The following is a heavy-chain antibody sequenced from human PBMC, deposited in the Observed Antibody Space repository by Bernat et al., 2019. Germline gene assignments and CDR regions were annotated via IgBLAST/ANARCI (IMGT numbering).Heavy chain of an antibody. Sequence: QVQLQQWGAGLLKPSETLSLTCAVYGGSFSGYYWSWIRRPPGKGLEWIGEINHSGSTNYNPSLKSRVTISVDTSKNQFSLKLSSVTAADTAVYYCARGWAGYYCSGRHQRPFGYWGQGTLVTVSS. D-gene: IGHD3-10*01. CDR1: GGSFSGYY. CDR3: ARGWAGYYCSGRHQRPFGY. J-gene: IGHJ4*02. V-gene: IGHV4-34*01. CDR2: INHSGST.